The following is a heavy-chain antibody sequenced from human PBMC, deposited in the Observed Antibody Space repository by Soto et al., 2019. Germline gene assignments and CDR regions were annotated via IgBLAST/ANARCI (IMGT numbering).Heavy chain of an antibody. Sequence: GGSLRLSCAASGFTFSNAWMNWVRQAPGKGLEWVGRIKSKTDGGTTDYAAPVKGRFTISRDDSKNTLYLQMNSLRAEDTAVYYCARFRGSYYDFWSHALDIWGQGTMVTVSS. CDR3: ARFRGSYYDFWSHALDI. D-gene: IGHD3-3*01. V-gene: IGHV3-15*07. CDR1: GFTFSNAW. CDR2: IKSKTDGGTT. J-gene: IGHJ3*02.